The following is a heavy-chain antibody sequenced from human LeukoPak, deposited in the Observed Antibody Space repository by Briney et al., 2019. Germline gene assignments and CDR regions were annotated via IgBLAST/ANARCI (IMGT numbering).Heavy chain of an antibody. J-gene: IGHJ6*04. CDR1: GGTFSSYA. Sequence: SVKVSCKASGGTFSSYAISWVRQAPGQGLEWMGGIIPIFGTANYAQKFQGRVTMTADKSTSTAYMELSSLRSEDTAVYYCARSMVRGEGYYYYGMDVWGKGTTVTVSS. CDR3: ARSMVRGEGYYYYGMDV. CDR2: IIPIFGTA. D-gene: IGHD3-10*01. V-gene: IGHV1-69*06.